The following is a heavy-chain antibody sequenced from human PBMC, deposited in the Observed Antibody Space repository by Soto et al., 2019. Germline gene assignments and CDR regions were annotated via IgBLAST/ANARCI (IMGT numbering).Heavy chain of an antibody. CDR3: AGGGSIVVATRRLMDV. CDR2: INAGNGNT. D-gene: IGHD3-22*01. Sequence: GASVKVSCKASGYTFTSYAMHWVRQAPGQRLEWMGWINAGNGNTKYSQKFQGRVTITRDTSASTAYMELSSVTVADTAFYYCAGGGSIVVATRRLMDVWGKGTTVTVSS. CDR1: GYTFTSYA. V-gene: IGHV1-3*01. J-gene: IGHJ6*03.